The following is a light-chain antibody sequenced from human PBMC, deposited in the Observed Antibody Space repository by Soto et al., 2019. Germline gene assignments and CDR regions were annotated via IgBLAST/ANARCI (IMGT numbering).Light chain of an antibody. V-gene: IGKV3-15*01. Sequence: EIVMTQSPVTLSVSPGERATLSCRASQSVSSNLAWYQQRPGQAPRLLIYEASTRATGVPDRFSGSRYGRAFTLTISSLQPEDFAIYYCQRYNDWPYIFGQGTKLEIK. CDR3: QRYNDWPYI. J-gene: IGKJ2*01. CDR2: EAS. CDR1: QSVSSN.